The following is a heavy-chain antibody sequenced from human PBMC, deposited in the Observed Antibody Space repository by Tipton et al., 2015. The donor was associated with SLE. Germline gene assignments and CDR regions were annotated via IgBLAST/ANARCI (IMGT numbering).Heavy chain of an antibody. V-gene: IGHV4-4*07. D-gene: IGHD1-7*01. J-gene: IGHJ4*02. CDR2: IYTSGST. CDR1: GGSLSSYY. Sequence: TLSLTCTVSGGSLSSYYWSWFRQPAVKGLEWLGRIYTSGSTNYNPSLKSRVTMSVDTSKNQFSLKLSSVTAADTAVYYCARGIGITGTTEYWGQGTLVTVSS. CDR3: ARGIGITGTTEY.